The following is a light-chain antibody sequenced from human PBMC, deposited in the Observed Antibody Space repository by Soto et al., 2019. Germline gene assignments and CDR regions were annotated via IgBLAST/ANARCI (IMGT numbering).Light chain of an antibody. CDR2: GAS. Sequence: EIVMTQSPASLSVSPGETATLSCRASQSISNSLAWYQQKPGQAPRLLIYGASPRATGIPARFSGSGSGTEFTLTISSLQSEDSALYYCQQYNSWPPRTFGQGTKLEIK. V-gene: IGKV3-15*01. CDR3: QQYNSWPPRT. CDR1: QSISNS. J-gene: IGKJ2*01.